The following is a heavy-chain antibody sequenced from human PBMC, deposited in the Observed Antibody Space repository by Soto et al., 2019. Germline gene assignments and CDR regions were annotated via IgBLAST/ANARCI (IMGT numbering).Heavy chain of an antibody. CDR3: ARGSRWVVGGEFDY. CDR2: ISGSGGSA. V-gene: IGHV3-23*01. D-gene: IGHD2-15*01. CDR1: GFTFSSCA. J-gene: IGHJ4*02. Sequence: EVQLLESGGGLVQAGGSLRLSCAASGFTFSSCAMSWVRQAPGKGLEWVSSISGSGGSAYDADSVQGRFTISRDDSKNTLNLQMNSLRAEDTAVYYCARGSRWVVGGEFDYWGQGTLVIVSS.